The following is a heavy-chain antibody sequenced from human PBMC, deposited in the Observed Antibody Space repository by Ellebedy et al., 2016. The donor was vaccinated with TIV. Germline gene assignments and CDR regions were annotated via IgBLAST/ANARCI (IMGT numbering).Heavy chain of an antibody. CDR3: ARAPRPHLDAFDI. CDR1: GGSISSSSYY. Sequence: SETLSLTXTVSGGSISSSSYYWGWIRQPPGKGLEWIGSIYYSGSTYYNPSLKSRVTISVDTSKNQFSLKLSSVTAADTAVYYCARAPRPHLDAFDIWGQGTMVTVSS. CDR2: IYYSGST. D-gene: IGHD6-6*01. V-gene: IGHV4-39*07. J-gene: IGHJ3*02.